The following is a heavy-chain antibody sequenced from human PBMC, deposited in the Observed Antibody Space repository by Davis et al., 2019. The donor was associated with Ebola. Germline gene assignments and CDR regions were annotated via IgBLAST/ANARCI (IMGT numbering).Heavy chain of an antibody. CDR2: MNPNSGNT. D-gene: IGHD4-17*01. CDR3: ARGGTTVTTLLGY. CDR1: GYTFTSYD. J-gene: IGHJ4*02. V-gene: IGHV1-8*01. Sequence: AASVKVSCKASGYTFTSYDINWVRQATGQGLEWMGWMNPNSGNTGYAQKFQGRITMTRNISISTAYMELSSLRSDDTAVYYCARGGTTVTTLLGYWGQGTLVTVSS.